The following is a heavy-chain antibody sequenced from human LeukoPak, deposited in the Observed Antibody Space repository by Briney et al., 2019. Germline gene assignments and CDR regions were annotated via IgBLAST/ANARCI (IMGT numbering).Heavy chain of an antibody. D-gene: IGHD3/OR15-3a*01. Sequence: PGGSLRLSCAASGFTVSSNFMSWVRQAPGKGLEWVPVIYSSGSAFYADSVKGRFTIFRDSSKNTVHLQMDDLRADDTAVYYCARWTYPWGQGTLVTVSS. CDR3: ARWTYP. CDR2: IYSSGSA. J-gene: IGHJ5*02. CDR1: GFTVSSNF. V-gene: IGHV3-53*01.